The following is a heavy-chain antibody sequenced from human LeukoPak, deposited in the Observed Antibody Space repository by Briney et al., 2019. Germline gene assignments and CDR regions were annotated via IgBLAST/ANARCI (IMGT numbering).Heavy chain of an antibody. Sequence: SETLSLTCTVSGGSISSGSYYWSWIRQPAGKGLEWIGRIYTSGSTNYNPSLKSRVTISVDTSKNQFSLKLSSVTAADTAVYYCARGGGEHPSYYFDYWGQGTLVTVSS. V-gene: IGHV4-61*02. CDR2: IYTSGST. CDR1: GGSISSGSYY. CDR3: ARGGGEHPSYYFDY. J-gene: IGHJ4*02. D-gene: IGHD6-6*01.